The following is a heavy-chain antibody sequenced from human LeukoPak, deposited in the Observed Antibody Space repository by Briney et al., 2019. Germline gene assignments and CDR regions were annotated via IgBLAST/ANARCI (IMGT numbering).Heavy chain of an antibody. CDR2: MNPNSGNT. J-gene: IGHJ3*02. V-gene: IGHV1-8*01. CDR1: GYTFTSYD. CDR3: ASGSRFSDAFDI. Sequence: ASVKVSCKASGYTFTSYDINWVRQATGQGLEWMGWMNPNSGNTGYAQKFQGRVTMTRNTSISTAYMELSSLRSEDTAVYYCASGSRFSDAFDIWGQGTMVTVSS.